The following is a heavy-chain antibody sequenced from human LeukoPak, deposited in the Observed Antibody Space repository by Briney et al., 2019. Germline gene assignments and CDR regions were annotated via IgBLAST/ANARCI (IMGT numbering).Heavy chain of an antibody. V-gene: IGHV3-48*03. CDR1: GFTFSSYE. J-gene: IGHJ4*02. Sequence: GGSLRLSCAASGFTFSSYEMNWVRQAPGKGLEWVSYISSSGSTIYYADSVKGRFTISRDNAKNSLYLQMNSLRAEDTAVYYCAKGLSYASGNFDYWGQGTLVTVSS. D-gene: IGHD3-10*01. CDR2: ISSSGSTI. CDR3: AKGLSYASGNFDY.